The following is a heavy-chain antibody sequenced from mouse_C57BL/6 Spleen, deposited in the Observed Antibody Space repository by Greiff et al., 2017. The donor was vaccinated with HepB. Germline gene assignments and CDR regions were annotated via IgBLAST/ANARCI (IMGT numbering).Heavy chain of an antibody. Sequence: QVQLQQSGPELVKPGASVKISCKASGYSFTSYYIHWVKQRPGQGLEWIGWIYPGSGNTKYNEKFKGKATLTADTSSSTAYMQLSSLTSEDSAVYYCARSDGYQGAMDYWGQGTSVTVSS. J-gene: IGHJ4*01. D-gene: IGHD2-3*01. CDR1: GYSFTSYY. CDR3: ARSDGYQGAMDY. CDR2: IYPGSGNT. V-gene: IGHV1-66*01.